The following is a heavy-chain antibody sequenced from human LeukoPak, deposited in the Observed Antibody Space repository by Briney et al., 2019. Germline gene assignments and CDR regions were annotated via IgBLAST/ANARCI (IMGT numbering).Heavy chain of an antibody. CDR2: IWYNGSST. V-gene: IGHV3-33*06. J-gene: IGHJ4*02. CDR3: AKDPVSRTRYFDY. D-gene: IGHD2-2*01. CDR1: GFTFSSYA. Sequence: GGSLRLSCVASGFTFSSYAMHWVRQAPGKGLEWVSVIWYNGSSTYYADSVKGRFTISRDNSKNTLFLQMNSLRAEDTAVYFCAKDPVSRTRYFDYWGQGTLVTVSS.